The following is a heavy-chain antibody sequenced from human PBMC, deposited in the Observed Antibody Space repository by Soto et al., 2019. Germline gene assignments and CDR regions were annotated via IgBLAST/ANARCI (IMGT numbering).Heavy chain of an antibody. J-gene: IGHJ5*02. CDR3: ARDSVTDYYGSGSWWFDP. V-gene: IGHV1-18*01. CDR1: GYTFTSYG. Sequence: GASVKVSCKASGYTFTSYGISWVRQAPGQGLEWMGWISAYNGNTNYAQKLQGRVTMTTDTSTSTAYMELRSLRSDDTAVYYCARDSVTDYYGSGSWWFDPWGQGTLVTVSS. CDR2: ISAYNGNT. D-gene: IGHD3-10*01.